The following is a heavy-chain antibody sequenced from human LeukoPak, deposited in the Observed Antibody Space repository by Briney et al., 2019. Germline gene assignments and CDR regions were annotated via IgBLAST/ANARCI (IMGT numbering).Heavy chain of an antibody. CDR1: GASISSSGYY. D-gene: IGHD1-1*01. CDR3: TRGTTMAAGGF. Sequence: PSETLSLTCIVSGASISSSGYYWGWLRQSPGMGREWIGSNSYDGSTYYNPSLKGRVTISLDRSKNQSSLKVTSVTAADTAVYYFTRGTTMAAGGFWGQGTLVTVSS. CDR2: NSYDGST. J-gene: IGHJ1*01. V-gene: IGHV4-39*07.